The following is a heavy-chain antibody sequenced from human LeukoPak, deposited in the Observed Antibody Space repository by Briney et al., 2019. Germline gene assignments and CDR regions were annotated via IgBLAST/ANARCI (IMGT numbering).Heavy chain of an antibody. J-gene: IGHJ6*02. CDR2: ISGSGDRT. CDR1: GFSFSSYG. CDR3: AKTGIAAPYGMDV. D-gene: IGHD6-13*01. Sequence: GGSLRLSCAASGFSFSSYGMSWVRQAPGKGLEWASAISGSGDRTNYADSVKGRSTISRDNSKNTLYVQMNSLRAEDTAVYCCAKTGIAAPYGMDVWGQGTTVTVSS. V-gene: IGHV3-23*01.